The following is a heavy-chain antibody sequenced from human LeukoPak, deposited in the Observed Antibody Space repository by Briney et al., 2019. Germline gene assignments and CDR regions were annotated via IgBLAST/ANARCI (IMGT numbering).Heavy chain of an antibody. D-gene: IGHD3-22*01. CDR3: ARASNSDYYDTSGYPDY. J-gene: IGHJ4*02. Sequence: ASVKVSCKASGYTFTGYYMHWVRQAPGQGLEWMGWINPNSGGTNYAQKFQGRVTMTRVTSISTAYMELSRLRSDDTAVYYCARASNSDYYDTSGYPDYWGQGTLVTVSS. CDR2: INPNSGGT. V-gene: IGHV1-2*02. CDR1: GYTFTGYY.